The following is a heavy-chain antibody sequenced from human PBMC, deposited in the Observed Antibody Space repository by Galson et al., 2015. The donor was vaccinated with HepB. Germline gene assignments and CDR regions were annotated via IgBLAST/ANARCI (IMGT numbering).Heavy chain of an antibody. CDR3: AKDGRAYFGVLTGAWVPSHFDY. J-gene: IGHJ4*02. Sequence: SLRLSCAAFGFTFSTYAMSWVRQAPGKGLEWVSLITTSAGSTYYSDSVKGRFTISRDNSKNTLYLQMNSLRAEDTAVYYCAKDGRAYFGVLTGAWVPSHFDYWGQGTLVTVSS. CDR1: GFTFSTYA. D-gene: IGHD3-9*01. CDR2: ITTSAGST. V-gene: IGHV3-23*01.